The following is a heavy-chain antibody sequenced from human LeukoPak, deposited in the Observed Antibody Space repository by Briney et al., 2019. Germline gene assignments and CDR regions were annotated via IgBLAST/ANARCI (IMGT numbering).Heavy chain of an antibody. J-gene: IGHJ3*02. Sequence: PSETLSLTCTGSGGSISSSDYYWGWIRQPPGKGLEWIASIYYSGTTHYSPSHQSRVTMSVDTSKNQFSLKLSSVTAADTAVYYCARATTRDSGGHAFDIWGQGTMVTASS. CDR3: ARATTRDSGGHAFDI. CDR2: IYYSGTT. D-gene: IGHD5-24*01. CDR1: GGSISSSDYY. V-gene: IGHV4-39*01.